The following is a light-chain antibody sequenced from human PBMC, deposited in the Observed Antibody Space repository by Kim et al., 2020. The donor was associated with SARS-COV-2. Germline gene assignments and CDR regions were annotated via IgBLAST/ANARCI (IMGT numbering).Light chain of an antibody. CDR3: QVWDSTTTV. Sequence: SYELTQPPSVSVSPGQTASITCSGDGLGDKYACWYQQKPGQSPAVVVYQDTKRPSGIPERFSGSNSGNTATLTISGTQAMDEADYYCQVWDSTTTVFGGGTQLTVL. J-gene: IGLJ2*01. CDR1: GLGDKY. CDR2: QDT. V-gene: IGLV3-1*01.